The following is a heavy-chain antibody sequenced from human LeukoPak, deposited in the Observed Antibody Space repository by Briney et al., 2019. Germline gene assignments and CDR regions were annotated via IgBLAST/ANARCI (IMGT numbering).Heavy chain of an antibody. CDR2: IYSDGNST. CDR1: GFTFSSYW. CDR3: ARSGVWSKGPDY. D-gene: IGHD1-26*01. Sequence: GGSLRLPCAASGFTFSSYWMHWVRQVPGKGLVWVSRIYSDGNSTTYADSVMGRFTISRDNAKNTLYLQMNSLRAEDTAVYHCARSGVWSKGPDYWGQGTLVTVSS. J-gene: IGHJ4*02. V-gene: IGHV3-74*01.